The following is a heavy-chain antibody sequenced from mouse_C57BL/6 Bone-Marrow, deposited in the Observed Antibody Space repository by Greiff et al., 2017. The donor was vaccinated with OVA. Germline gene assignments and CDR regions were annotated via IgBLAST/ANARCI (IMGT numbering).Heavy chain of an antibody. CDR1: GFTFSSYT. CDR2: ISGGGGNT. D-gene: IGHD4-1*01. Sequence: VQLKESGGGLVKPGGSLKLSCAASGFTFSSYTMSWVRQTPEKRLEWVATISGGGGNTYYPDSVKGRFTISRDNAKNTLYLQMSSLRSEDTALDYCARRWVYFDYWGQGTTLTVSS. CDR3: ARRWVYFDY. V-gene: IGHV5-9*01. J-gene: IGHJ2*01.